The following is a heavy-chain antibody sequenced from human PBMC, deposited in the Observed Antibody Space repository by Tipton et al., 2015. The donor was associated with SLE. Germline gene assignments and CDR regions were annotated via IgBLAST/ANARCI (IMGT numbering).Heavy chain of an antibody. D-gene: IGHD2-15*01. CDR1: GASTNTKY. CDR2: ANRNEGT. V-gene: IGHV4-59*13. CDR3: ARGGYCSGGSCYPEYFHH. Sequence: TLSLTCTVSGASTNTKYWTWIRQSPGKGLEWIGYANRNEGTKIKSSLERRVTISLDTSRSQFSLRLSSVTAADTAVYYCARGGYCSGGSCYPEYFHHWGQGTLVTVSS. J-gene: IGHJ1*01.